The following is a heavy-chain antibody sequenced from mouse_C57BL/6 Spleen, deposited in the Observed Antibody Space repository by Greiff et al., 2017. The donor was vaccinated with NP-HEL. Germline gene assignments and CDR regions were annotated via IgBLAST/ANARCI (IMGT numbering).Heavy chain of an antibody. J-gene: IGHJ4*01. CDR3: ARWDYAMDS. Sequence: QVQLQHSGAELVKPGASVKISCKASGYAFSSYWMNWVKQRPGKGLEWIGQIYPGDGDTNYNGNFQGKATLTADKSSSTAYMQLGILTSEDSAVYFCARWDYAMDSGGQGTSVTVSS. CDR1: GYAFSSYW. V-gene: IGHV1-80*01. CDR2: IYPGDGDT.